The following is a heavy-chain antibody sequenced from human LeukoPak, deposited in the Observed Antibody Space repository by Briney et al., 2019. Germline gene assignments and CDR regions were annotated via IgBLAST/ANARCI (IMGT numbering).Heavy chain of an antibody. V-gene: IGHV3-48*02. CDR3: ARGALRYSDY. CDR2: ISSSSAI. J-gene: IGHJ4*02. Sequence: GGSLRLSCAASGFTFSSYTMNWVRQAPGKGLEWVSSISSSSAIYYAASVKGRFTISRDNAKNSLYLQMNSLRDEDTAVYYCARGALRYSDYWGQGTLVTVS. CDR1: GFTFSSYT. D-gene: IGHD3-9*01.